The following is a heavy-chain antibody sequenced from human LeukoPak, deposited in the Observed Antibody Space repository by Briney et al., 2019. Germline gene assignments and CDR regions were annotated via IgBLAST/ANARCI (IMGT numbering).Heavy chain of an antibody. CDR1: GFTFSSYA. CDR3: VKGEDYGDETDY. Sequence: PGGSLRLSCSASGFTFSSYAMHWARQAPGKGLEYVSAISSNGGSTYYADSVKGRFTISRDNSKNTLYLQMSSLRAGDTAVYYCVKGEDYGDETDYWGQGTLVTVSS. D-gene: IGHD4-17*01. J-gene: IGHJ4*02. CDR2: ISSNGGST. V-gene: IGHV3-64D*06.